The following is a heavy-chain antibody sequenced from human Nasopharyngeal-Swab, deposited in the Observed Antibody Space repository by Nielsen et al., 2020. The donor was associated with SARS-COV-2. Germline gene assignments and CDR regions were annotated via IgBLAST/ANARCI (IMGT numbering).Heavy chain of an antibody. D-gene: IGHD3-3*01. CDR1: GFTFSSYS. CDR2: ISSSSSYM. V-gene: IGHV3-21*01. Sequence: GGSLRLSCAASGFTFSSYSMNWVRQAPGKGLEWVSSISSSSSYMYYADSVKGRFTISRDNAKNSLYLQMNSLRAEDTAVYYCARDRPYYDFWSGSAFDIWGQGTMVTVSS. CDR3: ARDRPYYDFWSGSAFDI. J-gene: IGHJ3*02.